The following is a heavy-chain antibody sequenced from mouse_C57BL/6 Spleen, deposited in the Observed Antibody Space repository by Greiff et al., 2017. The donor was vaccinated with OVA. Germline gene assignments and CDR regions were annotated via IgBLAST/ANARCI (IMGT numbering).Heavy chain of an antibody. CDR1: GFTFSDYG. J-gene: IGHJ3*01. CDR3: ARACNFSWFAY. Sequence: DVHLVESGGGLVKPGGSLKLSCAASGFTFSDYGMHWVRQAPEKGLEWVAYISSGSSTINYADTVKGRFTISRDNAKNTLFMQMTILMSEDTAMYYCARACNFSWFAYWGQGTLVTFAA. V-gene: IGHV5-17*01. D-gene: IGHD2-1*01. CDR2: ISSGSSTI.